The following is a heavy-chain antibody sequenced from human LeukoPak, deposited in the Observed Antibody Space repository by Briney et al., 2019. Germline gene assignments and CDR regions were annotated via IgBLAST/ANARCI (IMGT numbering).Heavy chain of an antibody. CDR2: INHSGST. CDR3: ARASMVRGVIGY. J-gene: IGHJ4*02. CDR1: GGSLSGYY. D-gene: IGHD3-10*01. Sequence: SETLSLTCAVYGGSLSGYYWSWIRQPPGKGLEWIGEINHSGSTNYNPSLKSRVTISVDTSKNQFSLKLSSVTAADTAVYYCARASMVRGVIGYWGQGTLVTVSS. V-gene: IGHV4-34*01.